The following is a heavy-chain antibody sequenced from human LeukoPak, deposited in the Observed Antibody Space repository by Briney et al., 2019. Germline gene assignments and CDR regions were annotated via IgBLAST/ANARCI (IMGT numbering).Heavy chain of an antibody. Sequence: GGSLRLSCATSGFTFSNYLMNWVRQAPGKGLEWVSYISSNGSTIYYADSVKGRFTISRDNAKKSLYLQMNSLRAEDTAVYYCVRDRGWLSNPGYFDYWGRGTLITVSS. J-gene: IGHJ4*02. V-gene: IGHV3-48*03. CDR1: GFTFSNYL. D-gene: IGHD3-22*01. CDR3: VRDRGWLSNPGYFDY. CDR2: ISSNGSTI.